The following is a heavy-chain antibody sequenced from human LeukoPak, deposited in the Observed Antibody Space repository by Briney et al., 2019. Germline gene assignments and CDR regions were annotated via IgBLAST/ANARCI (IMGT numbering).Heavy chain of an antibody. J-gene: IGHJ3*02. D-gene: IGHD6-6*01. CDR3: ANIEYSSSGLAFDI. V-gene: IGHV4-59*08. Sequence: SETLSLTCTVSGGSISSYYWSWIRQPPGKGLEWIGYIYYSGSTNYNPSLKSRVTISVDTSKNQFSLKLSSVTAADTAVYYCANIEYSSSGLAFDIWGQGTMVTVSS. CDR2: IYYSGST. CDR1: GGSISSYY.